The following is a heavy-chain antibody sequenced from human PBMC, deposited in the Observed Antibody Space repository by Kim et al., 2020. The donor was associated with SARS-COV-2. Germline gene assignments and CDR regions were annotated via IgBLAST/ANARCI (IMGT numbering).Heavy chain of an antibody. CDR1: GFTFSSYG. D-gene: IGHD6-19*01. V-gene: IGHV3-33*01. J-gene: IGHJ6*02. CDR3: ARDYSVAGTVINTYYYYGMDV. CDR2: IWYDGSNK. Sequence: GGSLRLSCAASGFTFSSYGMHWVRQAPGKGLEWVAVIWYDGSNKYYADSVKGRFTISRDNSKNTLYLQMNSLRAEDTAVYYCARDYSVAGTVINTYYYYGMDVWGQGTTVTVSS.